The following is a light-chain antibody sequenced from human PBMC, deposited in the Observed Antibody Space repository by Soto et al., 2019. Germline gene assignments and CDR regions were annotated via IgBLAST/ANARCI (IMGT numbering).Light chain of an antibody. CDR2: EVT. CDR3: SSFSSSSTLYV. Sequence: QPVLTQPASVSGSPGQSITISCTGTSSDVGGYKYVSWYQQHPGKAPKLIIYEVTNRPSGVSNRFSGSKSGNSASLTVSGLQAEDEADYYCSSFSSSSTLYVFGTGTKVTVL. V-gene: IGLV2-14*01. CDR1: SSDVGGYKY. J-gene: IGLJ1*01.